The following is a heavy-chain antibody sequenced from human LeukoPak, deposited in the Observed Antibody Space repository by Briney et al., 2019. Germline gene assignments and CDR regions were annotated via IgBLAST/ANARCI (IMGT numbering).Heavy chain of an antibody. Sequence: PGGSLRLPCAASGFTFSSYAMSWVRQAPGKGLEWVSAISGSGGSTYYADSVKGRFTISRDNSKNTLYLQMNSLRAEDTAVYYYAKSAVSGWYRWFDPWGQGTLVTVSS. J-gene: IGHJ5*02. CDR2: ISGSGGST. V-gene: IGHV3-23*01. CDR3: AKSAVSGWYRWFDP. CDR1: GFTFSSYA. D-gene: IGHD6-19*01.